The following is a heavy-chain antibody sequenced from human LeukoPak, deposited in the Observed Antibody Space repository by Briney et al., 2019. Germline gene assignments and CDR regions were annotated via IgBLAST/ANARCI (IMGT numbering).Heavy chain of an antibody. D-gene: IGHD6-19*01. J-gene: IGHJ6*03. CDR1: GFTFSTYA. Sequence: PGRSLRLSCAASGFTFSTYAMTWVRQTPGKGLEWVSAISGSGGSTYYADSVKGRFTISRDNSKNTLYLQMNSLRAEDTAVYYCAKDGVAGYYYYYYYMDVWGKGTTVTVSS. CDR3: AKDGVAGYYYYYYYMDV. V-gene: IGHV3-23*01. CDR2: ISGSGGST.